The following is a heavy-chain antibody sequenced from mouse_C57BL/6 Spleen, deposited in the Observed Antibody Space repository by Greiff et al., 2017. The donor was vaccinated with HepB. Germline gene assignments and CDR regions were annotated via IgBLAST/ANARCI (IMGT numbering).Heavy chain of an antibody. J-gene: IGHJ4*01. V-gene: IGHV3-6*01. CDR2: ISYDGSN. D-gene: IGHD1-1*01. CDR3: AGGSTTVVALYYYAMDY. Sequence: EVQLVESGPGLVKPSQSLSLTCSVTGYSITSGYYWNWIRQFPGNKLEWMGYISYDGSNNYNPSLKNRISITRDTSKNQFFLKLNSVTTEDTATYYCAGGSTTVVALYYYAMDYWGKGTSVTVAS. CDR1: GYSITSGYY.